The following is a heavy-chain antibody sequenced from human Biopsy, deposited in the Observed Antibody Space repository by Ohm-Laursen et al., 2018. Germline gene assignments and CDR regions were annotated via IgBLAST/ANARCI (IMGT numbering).Heavy chain of an antibody. CDR3: ARRGSGGRSFDH. D-gene: IGHD2-15*01. J-gene: IGHJ4*02. Sequence: TLSLTCTVSGGSIGGGEYYWNWIRQHPGKGLEWIGLISYSGTTFYNPSLESLLTISIDTSKNHFSLNLRSVTAADTAVYYCARRGSGGRSFDHWGQGTLVTVS. V-gene: IGHV4-31*01. CDR2: ISYSGTT. CDR1: GGSIGGGEYY.